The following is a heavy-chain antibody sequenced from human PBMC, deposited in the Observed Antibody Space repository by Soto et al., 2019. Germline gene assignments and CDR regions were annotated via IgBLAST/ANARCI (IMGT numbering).Heavy chain of an antibody. D-gene: IGHD3-3*01. J-gene: IGHJ4*02. V-gene: IGHV3-9*01. CDR2: ISWNSGSI. CDR3: AKVGGRDYDFWCGLHYFDY. Sequence: EVQLVESGGGLVQPGRSLRLSCAASGFTFDDYAMHLVRQAPGKGLEWVSGISWNSGSIGYADSVKGRFTISRDNAKNSLYLPINSLRAEDTALYYCAKVGGRDYDFWCGLHYFDYWGQGTLVTVSS. CDR1: GFTFDDYA.